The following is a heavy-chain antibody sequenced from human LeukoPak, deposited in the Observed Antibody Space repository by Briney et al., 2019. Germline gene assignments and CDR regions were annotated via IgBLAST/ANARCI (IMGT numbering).Heavy chain of an antibody. CDR1: GGSFEHYF. D-gene: IGHD5-18*01. J-gene: IGHJ4*02. Sequence: PSETLSITCTVSGGSFEHYFWSWIRRPPGKGLEFIGYVYYTGSTDYSPSLESRLTISADTSKNQFSLKLRSVTAADTAVYYCASHRRSHGAEYWGQGTLVTVSS. CDR3: ASHRRSHGAEY. CDR2: VYYTGST. V-gene: IGHV4-59*01.